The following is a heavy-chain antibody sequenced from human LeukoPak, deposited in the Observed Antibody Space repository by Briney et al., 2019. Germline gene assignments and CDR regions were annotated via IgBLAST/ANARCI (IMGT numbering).Heavy chain of an antibody. CDR3: AILYPAPRTITSPYYFDY. CDR2: SYYSGSN. CDR1: GRSISSSSYY. Sequence: SETLSLTCTVSGRSISSSSYYWGRIRHPRGRGLEGIGRSYYSGSNYYNPSLKSRVTISVDTSKNQFSLKLSSVTAADTAVYYCAILYPAPRTITSPYYFDYGGQGTLVTVSS. J-gene: IGHJ4*02. D-gene: IGHD1-14*01. V-gene: IGHV4-39*07.